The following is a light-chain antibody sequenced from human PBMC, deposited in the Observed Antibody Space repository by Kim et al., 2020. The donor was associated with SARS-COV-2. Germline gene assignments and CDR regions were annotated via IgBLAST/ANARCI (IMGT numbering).Light chain of an antibody. CDR1: QSVSRNH. J-gene: IGKJ1*01. CDR3: QQYDDSSSWT. V-gene: IGKV3-20*01. CDR2: GAS. Sequence: PGERATLPCRASQSVSRNHVAWYQQTPGQAPRLLIYGASTRATCIPDRFSGSGSGTDFSLTISRLEPGDFAVYYCQQYDDSSSWTFGQGTKVEIK.